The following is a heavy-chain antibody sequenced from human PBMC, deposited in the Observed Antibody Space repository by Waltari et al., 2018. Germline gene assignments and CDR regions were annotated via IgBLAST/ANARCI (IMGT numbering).Heavy chain of an antibody. CDR1: GYTFTNYY. V-gene: IGHV1-46*01. Sequence: QVQLVQSGAEVKKPGASVKVSCKTSGYTFTNYYLHWLRQAPGQGLEWMGIINPNGGGTTYAQKFQGRITMTRETSTSTVYMELSSLRSNDTAVYYCARAEKVYRGVLDYWGQGTLVTVSS. CDR3: ARAEKVYRGVLDY. J-gene: IGHJ4*02. CDR2: INPNGGGT. D-gene: IGHD3-10*01.